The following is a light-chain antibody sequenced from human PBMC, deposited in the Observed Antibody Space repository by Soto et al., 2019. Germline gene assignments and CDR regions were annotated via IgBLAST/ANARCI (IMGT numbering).Light chain of an antibody. Sequence: EIVMTQSPATLSVSPGERATLSCRASQSVSSNLAWYQQKPGQAPRLLIYGASTRATGIPARFGGSGSGTEFILTIISLQSEDFAVYYCQQYHKWPLTFGGGTKVEI. J-gene: IGKJ4*01. CDR1: QSVSSN. V-gene: IGKV3-15*01. CDR3: QQYHKWPLT. CDR2: GAS.